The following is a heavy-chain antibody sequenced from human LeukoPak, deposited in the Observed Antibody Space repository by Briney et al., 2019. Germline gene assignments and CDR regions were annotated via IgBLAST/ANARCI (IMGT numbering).Heavy chain of an antibody. V-gene: IGHV3-30-3*01. Sequence: GRSLRLSCAASGFTFSSYAMHWVRQAPGKGLEWVAVISYDGSNKYYADSVKGRFTISRDNSKNTLYLQMNSLRAEDTAVYYCARLKVVYALDYWGQGTLVTVSS. J-gene: IGHJ4*02. CDR2: ISYDGSNK. CDR3: ARLKVVYALDY. D-gene: IGHD2-8*02. CDR1: GFTFSSYA.